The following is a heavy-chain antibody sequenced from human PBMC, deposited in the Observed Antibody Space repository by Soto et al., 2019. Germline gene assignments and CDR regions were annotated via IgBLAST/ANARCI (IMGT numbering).Heavy chain of an antibody. J-gene: IGHJ4*02. Sequence: EMQLVESGGGLVQPGRSLRLSCAASGFTFDDYAMHWVRQAPGKGLEWVSGISWNSGSIGYADTVKGRFTISRDNAKNSLYLQMNSLRPEDTALYFCAKAHMWGGTEWETSFDSCGQGTLVTVSS. V-gene: IGHV3-9*01. CDR3: AKAHMWGGTEWETSFDS. CDR1: GFTFDDYA. D-gene: IGHD1-26*01. CDR2: ISWNSGSI.